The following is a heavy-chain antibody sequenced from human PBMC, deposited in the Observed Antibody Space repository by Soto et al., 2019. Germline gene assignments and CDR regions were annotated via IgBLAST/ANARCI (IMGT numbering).Heavy chain of an antibody. J-gene: IGHJ6*02. CDR3: ARGSSHCTNGVCYYYYYGMDV. D-gene: IGHD2-8*01. CDR2: IWYDGSNK. Sequence: LSCAASGFTFSSYGMHWVRQAPGKGLEWVAVIWYDGSNKYYADSVKGRFTISRDNSKNTLYLQMNSLRAEDTAVYYCARGSSHCTNGVCYYYYYGMDVWGQGTTVTVSS. CDR1: GFTFSSYG. V-gene: IGHV3-33*01.